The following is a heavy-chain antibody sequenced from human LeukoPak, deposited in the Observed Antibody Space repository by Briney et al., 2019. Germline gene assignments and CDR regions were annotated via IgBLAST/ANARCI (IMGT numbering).Heavy chain of an antibody. V-gene: IGHV3-53*01. D-gene: IGHD6-19*01. CDR1: GFTVSSNY. Sequence: HPGGSLRLSCAASGFTVSSNYMSWVRQAPGKWLEWLSVIYSGGNTYYADSVKGRFTISRDNSKNTLYLQMNSLRAEDTAVYYCAREGVAVAGKYYYGMDVWGQGTTVTVSS. CDR3: AREGVAVAGKYYYGMDV. J-gene: IGHJ6*02. CDR2: IYSGGNT.